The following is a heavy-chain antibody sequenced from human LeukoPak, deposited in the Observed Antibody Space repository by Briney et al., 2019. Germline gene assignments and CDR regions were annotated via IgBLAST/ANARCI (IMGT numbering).Heavy chain of an antibody. CDR1: GFTFSSYS. V-gene: IGHV3-23*01. J-gene: IGHJ4*02. CDR2: IFPSGGEI. D-gene: IGHD3-10*01. Sequence: GGSLRLSCAASGFTFSSYSMNWVRQPPGKGLEWVSSIFPSGGEIHYADSVRGRFTISRDNSKSTLSLEMNSLRVEDTAVYYCAKEGTWFGVFAFDYWGQGTLVTVSS. CDR3: AKEGTWFGVFAFDY.